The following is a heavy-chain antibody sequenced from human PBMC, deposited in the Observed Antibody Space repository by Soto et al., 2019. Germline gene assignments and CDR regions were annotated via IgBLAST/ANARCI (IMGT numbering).Heavy chain of an antibody. Sequence: PSETLSLTCAVYGGSFSGYYWSWIRQPPGKGLEWIGEINHSGSTNYNPSLKSRVTISVDTSKNQFSLKLSSVTAADTAVYYCAGSKLVRGYSYELRSVWFDPWGQGTLVTVSS. CDR1: GGSFSGYY. CDR3: AGSKLVRGYSYELRSVWFDP. CDR2: INHSGST. D-gene: IGHD5-18*01. V-gene: IGHV4-34*01. J-gene: IGHJ5*02.